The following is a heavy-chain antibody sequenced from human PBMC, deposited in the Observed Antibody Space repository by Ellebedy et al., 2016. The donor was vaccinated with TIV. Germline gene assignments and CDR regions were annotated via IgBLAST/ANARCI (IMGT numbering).Heavy chain of an antibody. CDR3: ARKVPAPTTVPPNWYFDL. V-gene: IGHV3-21*06. Sequence: LSLTCAASGFTFSSYALSWVRQAPGMGLEWVATINGSGISTYYADSVRGRLTISTDNAKNSLYLQMNSLRVEDTAVYYCARKVPAPTTVPPNWYFDLWGRGTLVTVSS. J-gene: IGHJ2*01. D-gene: IGHD4-17*01. CDR2: INGSGIST. CDR1: GFTFSSYA.